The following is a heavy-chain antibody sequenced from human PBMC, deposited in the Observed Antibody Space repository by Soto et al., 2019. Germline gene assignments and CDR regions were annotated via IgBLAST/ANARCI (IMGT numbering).Heavy chain of an antibody. CDR3: ARYAFLGWLPLDY. CDR1: GGSISSSSYY. J-gene: IGHJ4*02. Sequence: SETLSLTCTVSGGSISSSSYYWGWIRQPPGKGLEWIGSIYYSGSTYYNPSLKSRVTISVDTSKNQFSLKLSSVTAADTAVYYCARYAFLGWLPLDYWGQGTLVTVS. D-gene: IGHD3-3*02. CDR2: IYYSGST. V-gene: IGHV4-39*01.